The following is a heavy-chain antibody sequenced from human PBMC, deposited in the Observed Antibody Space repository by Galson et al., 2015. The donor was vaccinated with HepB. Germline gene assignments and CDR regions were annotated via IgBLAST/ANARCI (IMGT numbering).Heavy chain of an antibody. J-gene: IGHJ3*02. V-gene: IGHV3-23*01. CDR2: ISGSGGST. CDR3: AKPDGSGYPGDAFDI. CDR1: GFTFSSYA. Sequence: SLRLSCAASGFTFSSYAMTWVRQAPGKGLEWVSGISGSGGSTDYADSVKGRFTISRDNSKNTLYLQMNSLRAEDTAIYYCAKPDGSGYPGDAFDIWGQGTMVTVSS. D-gene: IGHD3-22*01.